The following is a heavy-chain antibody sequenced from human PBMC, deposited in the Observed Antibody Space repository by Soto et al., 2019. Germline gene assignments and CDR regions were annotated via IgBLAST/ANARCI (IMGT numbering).Heavy chain of an antibody. CDR3: ATLRYFDWLLPGHYY. D-gene: IGHD3-9*01. V-gene: IGHV3-7*01. CDR1: GFTFTTYW. Sequence: GSLRLSCAASGFTFTTYWITWVRQAPGKGLEWVANIKQDGSEKYYVDSVKGRFTISRDNAKNSLYLQMDSLRAEDTAVYYCATLRYFDWLLPGHYYWGQGTLVTVSS. J-gene: IGHJ4*02. CDR2: IKQDGSEK.